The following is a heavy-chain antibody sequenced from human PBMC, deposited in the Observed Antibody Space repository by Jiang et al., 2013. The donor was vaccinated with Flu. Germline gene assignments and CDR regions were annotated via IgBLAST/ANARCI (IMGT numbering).Heavy chain of an antibody. J-gene: IGHJ4*02. Sequence: VQLLESGGDLVKPGGSLRLSCAASGFTFSSAWMNWLRQAPGKGLEWVGRIKSKPAGGTTDYAAPVKGRFTISRDDSKNMLFLQMNSLKPEDTALYYCTTSGGDTYGYRGGLFDQWGQGTPVTVSS. CDR2: IKSKPAGGTT. D-gene: IGHD5-18*01. V-gene: IGHV3-15*07. CDR1: GFTFSSAW. CDR3: TTSGGDTYGYRGGLFDQ.